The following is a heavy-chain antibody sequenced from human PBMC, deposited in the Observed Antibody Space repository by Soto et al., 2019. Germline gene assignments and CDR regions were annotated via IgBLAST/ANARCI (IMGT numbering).Heavy chain of an antibody. J-gene: IGHJ3*02. CDR3: ARRAIAHDAFDI. Sequence: GGSLRLSCAASGFTFSSYGMHWVRHAQGKGLEWVALISYDGSNKYYADSVKGRFTISRDNSKNTLYLQMNSLRAEDTAVYYCARRAIAHDAFDIWGQGTMVTVSS. CDR1: GFTFSSYG. CDR2: ISYDGSNK. V-gene: IGHV3-30*03. D-gene: IGHD1-26*01.